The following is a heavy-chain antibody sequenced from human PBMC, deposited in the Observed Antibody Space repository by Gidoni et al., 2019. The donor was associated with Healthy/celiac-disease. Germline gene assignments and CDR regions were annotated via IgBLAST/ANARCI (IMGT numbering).Heavy chain of an antibody. D-gene: IGHD3-22*01. CDR3: AKGFRDYYDSSGYYGPWEIDY. Sequence: EVQLVESGGGLVQPGGSLRLSCAAYGFTFSSYAMSWVRQAPGKGLEWVSAISGSGGSTYYADSVKGRFTISRDNSKNTLYLQMNSLRAEDTAVYYCAKGFRDYYDSSGYYGPWEIDYWGQGTLVTVSS. CDR1: GFTFSSYA. J-gene: IGHJ4*02. V-gene: IGHV3-23*04. CDR2: ISGSGGST.